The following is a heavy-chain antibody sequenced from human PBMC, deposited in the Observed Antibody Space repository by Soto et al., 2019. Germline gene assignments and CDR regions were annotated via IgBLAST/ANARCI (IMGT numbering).Heavy chain of an antibody. Sequence: PGGSLRLSCAASGFTFSSYSMNWVRQAPGKGLEWVSFIDLSGTYTDYTESVKGRFTLSKDKSKKSVYLQMNSLRAEDAAVYYCTKDRVPDGIYSFDYWGQGALVTVSS. CDR2: IDLSGTYT. CDR1: GFTFSSYS. V-gene: IGHV3-21*04. CDR3: TKDRVPDGIYSFDY. D-gene: IGHD2-15*01. J-gene: IGHJ4*02.